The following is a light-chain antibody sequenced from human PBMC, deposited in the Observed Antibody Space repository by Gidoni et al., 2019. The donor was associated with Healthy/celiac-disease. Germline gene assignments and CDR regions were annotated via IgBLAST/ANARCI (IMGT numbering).Light chain of an antibody. CDR1: ALPKQY. J-gene: IGLJ3*02. CDR2: KDS. CDR3: QSADSSGTWV. V-gene: IGLV3-25*03. Sequence: SYDLTQPPSVSVSPGQTARITCSGDALPKQYAYWYQQKPGQAPVLVIFKDSERPSGIPERFSGSSSGTTVTLTISGVKAEDEADYYCQSADSSGTWVFGGGTKLTVL.